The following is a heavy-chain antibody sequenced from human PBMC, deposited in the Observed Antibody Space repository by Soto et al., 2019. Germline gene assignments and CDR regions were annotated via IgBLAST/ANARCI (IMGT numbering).Heavy chain of an antibody. CDR1: GYTFTNYY. D-gene: IGHD6-13*01. J-gene: IGHJ5*02. V-gene: IGHV1-46*01. CDR2: TNSTRGRT. CDR3: ARDLAAADH. Sequence: QVQLVQSGAEVNKPGASVKVSCRASGYTFTNYYINWVRQAPGKGLEWLAITNSTRGRTNYAPELQGRVSLTMDTHTSTVYMELSGLRSEDTAMFYCARDLAAADHWGPGPLVTVYS.